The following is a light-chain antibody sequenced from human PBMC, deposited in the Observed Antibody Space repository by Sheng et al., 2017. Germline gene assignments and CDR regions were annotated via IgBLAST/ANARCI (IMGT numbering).Light chain of an antibody. CDR2: CI. Sequence: DTQMTQSPSSLSASVGDRVTITCQASQDISTYLNCINKNQGKPLAPDLRCIQFGNRGPLKVPVEWIWDRFYFTISSLQPEDIATYYCQHYDNVPPMYTFGQGTKLEIK. J-gene: IGKJ2*01. CDR3: QHYDNVPPMYT. CDR1: QDISTY. V-gene: IGKV1-33*01.